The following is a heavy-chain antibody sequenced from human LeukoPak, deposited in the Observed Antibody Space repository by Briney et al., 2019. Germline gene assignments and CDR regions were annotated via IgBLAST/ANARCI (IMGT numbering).Heavy chain of an antibody. V-gene: IGHV4-59*11. CDR1: GGAIGVHF. CDR3: ARDPPGLDGAFDL. D-gene: IGHD6-19*01. J-gene: IGHJ3*01. Sequence: PSETLSLTCTVSGGAIGVHFWNWTREPPGKGLEGIGYVYYTGSTSYNPSLRSRVSISVDTSKNLLSLTLTSVTAADTAMYFCARDPPGLDGAFDLWGQGTMVTVSS. CDR2: VYYTGST.